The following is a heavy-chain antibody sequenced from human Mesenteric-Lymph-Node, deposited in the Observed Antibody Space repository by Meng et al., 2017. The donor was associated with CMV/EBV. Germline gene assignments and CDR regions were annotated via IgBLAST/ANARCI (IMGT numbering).Heavy chain of an antibody. V-gene: IGHV3-11*01. CDR1: GFTFSDYY. CDR2: ISPSGSTI. Sequence: GGSLRLSCAASGFTFSDYYMTWIRQAPGKGLEWISYISPSGSTIYYADSVKGRFTISRDNAKNSVNLQMNSLRAEDTAVYYCARDGWPAAPQAFDMWGQGTMVTVSS. CDR3: ARDGWPAAPQAFDM. D-gene: IGHD2-2*01. J-gene: IGHJ3*02.